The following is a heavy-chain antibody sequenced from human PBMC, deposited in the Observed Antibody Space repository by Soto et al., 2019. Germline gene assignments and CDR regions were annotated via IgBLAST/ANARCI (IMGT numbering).Heavy chain of an antibody. D-gene: IGHD1-26*01. J-gene: IGHJ6*02. V-gene: IGHV3-23*01. CDR2: ISGSGGST. Sequence: EVQLLESGGGLVQPGGSLRLSCAASGFTFSSYAMSWVRQAPGKGLEWVSAISGSGGSTYYADSVKGRFTISRDNSQNTLYLQMNSLRAEDTAVYYCARGAGALRYYYYGMDVWGQGTTVTVSS. CDR1: GFTFSSYA. CDR3: ARGAGALRYYYYGMDV.